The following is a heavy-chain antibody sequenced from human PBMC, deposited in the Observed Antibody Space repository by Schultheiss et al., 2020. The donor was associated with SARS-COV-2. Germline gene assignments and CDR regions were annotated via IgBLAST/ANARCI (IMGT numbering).Heavy chain of an antibody. D-gene: IGHD3-10*01. J-gene: IGHJ5*02. V-gene: IGHV4-59*12. CDR2: IYYSGST. CDR3: ARDKPYYYGSGSYYTVWDWFDP. Sequence: SETLSLTCAVYGGSFSGYYWSWIRQPPGKGLEWIGYIYYSGSTNYNPSLKSQVTISVDTSKNQFSLKLSSVTAADTAVYYCARDKPYYYGSGSYYTVWDWFDPWGQGTLVTVSS. CDR1: GGSFSGYY.